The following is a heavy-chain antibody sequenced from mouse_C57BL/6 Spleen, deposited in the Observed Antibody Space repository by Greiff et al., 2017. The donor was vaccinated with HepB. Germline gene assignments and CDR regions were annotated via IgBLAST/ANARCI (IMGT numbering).Heavy chain of an antibody. Sequence: QVQLKQPGAELVKPGASVKMSCKASGYTFTSYWITWVKQRPGQGLEWIGDIYPGSGSTNYNEKFKSKATLTVDTSSSTAYMQLSSLTSEDSAVYYCARSSGLLPPYWYFDVWGTGTTVTVSS. CDR2: IYPGSGST. D-gene: IGHD2-3*01. CDR1: GYTFTSYW. CDR3: ARSSGLLPPYWYFDV. V-gene: IGHV1-55*01. J-gene: IGHJ1*03.